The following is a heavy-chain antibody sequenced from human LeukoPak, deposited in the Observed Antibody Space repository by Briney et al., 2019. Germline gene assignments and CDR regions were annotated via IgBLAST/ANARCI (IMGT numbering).Heavy chain of an antibody. J-gene: IGHJ4*02. CDR3: ARGGIEGSSDY. Sequence: SETLSLTCAVYGGSFSGYYWSWIRQPPGRGLEWIGEINHSGSTNYNPSLKSRVTISVDTSKNQFSLKLSSVTAADTAVYYCARGGIEGSSDYWGQGTLVTVSS. CDR2: INHSGST. D-gene: IGHD2-15*01. V-gene: IGHV4-34*01. CDR1: GGSFSGYY.